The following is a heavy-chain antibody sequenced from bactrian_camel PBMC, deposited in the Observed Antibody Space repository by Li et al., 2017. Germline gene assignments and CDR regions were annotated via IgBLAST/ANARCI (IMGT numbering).Heavy chain of an antibody. Sequence: QVQLVESGGGSVQAGGSLRLSCVVSGNQNRRAYMAWFRQIPGKEREGVATIYLERGNTFYADSVKGRFTISRDNAKNTLYLQMNSLKPEDTAVYYCATGRYYSDYDLRYEYNHWGQGTQVTVS. V-gene: IGHV3-2*01. D-gene: IGHD4*01. CDR3: ATGRYYSDYDLRYEYNH. CDR2: IYLERGNT. J-gene: IGHJ4*01. CDR1: GNQNRRAY.